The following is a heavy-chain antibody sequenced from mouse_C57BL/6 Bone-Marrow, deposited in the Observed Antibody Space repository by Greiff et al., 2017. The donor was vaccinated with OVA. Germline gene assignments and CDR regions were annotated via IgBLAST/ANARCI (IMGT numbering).Heavy chain of an antibody. V-gene: IGHV1-52*01. J-gene: IGHJ3*01. Sequence: VQLQQPGAELVRPGSSVKLSCKASGYTFTSYWMHWVKQRPIQGLEWIGNIDPSDSETHYNQKFKDKATLTVDKSSSTASMQLSSLTSEDSAVYYCARDYGSSYWFAYWGQGTLVTVSA. CDR3: ARDYGSSYWFAY. CDR2: IDPSDSET. CDR1: GYTFTSYW. D-gene: IGHD1-1*01.